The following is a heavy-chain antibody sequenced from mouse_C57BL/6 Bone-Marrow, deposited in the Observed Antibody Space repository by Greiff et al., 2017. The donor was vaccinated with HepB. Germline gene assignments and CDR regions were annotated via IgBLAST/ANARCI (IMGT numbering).Heavy chain of an antibody. J-gene: IGHJ4*01. D-gene: IGHD1-3*01. V-gene: IGHV3-6*01. Sequence: EVKVEESGPGLVKPSQSLSLTCSVTGYSITSGYYWNWIRQFPGNKLEWMGYISYDGSNNYNPSLKNRISITRDTSKNQFFLKLNSVTTEDTATYYCARKLYYYAMDYWGQGTSVTVSS. CDR3: ARKLYYYAMDY. CDR2: ISYDGSN. CDR1: GYSITSGYY.